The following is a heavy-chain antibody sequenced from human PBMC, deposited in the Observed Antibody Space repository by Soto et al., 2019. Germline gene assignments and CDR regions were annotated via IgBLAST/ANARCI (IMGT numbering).Heavy chain of an antibody. CDR1: GGTFSSYA. D-gene: IGHD5-12*01. V-gene: IGHV1-69*11. Sequence: QVQLVQSGAEVKKAGSSVKVSCKTSGGTFSSYAISWVRQAPGQGLEWMGGIIPILGTTNYAQKFQGRVTITADESTSTAYMELSSLRSEDTAVYYCARDGEEMATNHCYYYGMDVWGQGTTVSVSS. CDR2: IIPILGTT. J-gene: IGHJ6*02. CDR3: ARDGEEMATNHCYYYGMDV.